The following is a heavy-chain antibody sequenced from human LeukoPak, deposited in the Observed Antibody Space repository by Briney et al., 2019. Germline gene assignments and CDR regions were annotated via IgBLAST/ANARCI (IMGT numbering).Heavy chain of an antibody. CDR3: ASLDVVVTASGRFDP. D-gene: IGHD2-21*02. CDR1: GFTFSSYW. J-gene: IGHJ5*02. V-gene: IGHV3-74*01. CDR2: INSDGSST. Sequence: GGSLRLSCAASGFTFSSYWMHWVRQAPGKGLVWVSRINSDGSSTSYADSVKGRFTSSRDNAKHTLYLQMNSLRAEDTAVYYCASLDVVVTASGRFDPWGQGTLVTVSS.